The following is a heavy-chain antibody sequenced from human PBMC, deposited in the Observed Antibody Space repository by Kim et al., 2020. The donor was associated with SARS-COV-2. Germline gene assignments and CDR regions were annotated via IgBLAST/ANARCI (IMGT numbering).Heavy chain of an antibody. CDR3: ARLIFGVVISVYYGMDV. V-gene: IGHV3-21*01. D-gene: IGHD3-3*01. Sequence: GGSLRLSCAASGFTFSSYSMNWVRQAPGKGLEWVSSISSSSSYIYYADSVKGRFTISRDNAKNSLYLQMNSLRAEDTAVYYCARLIFGVVISVYYGMDVWGQGTTVTVSS. CDR2: ISSSSSYI. J-gene: IGHJ6*02. CDR1: GFTFSSYS.